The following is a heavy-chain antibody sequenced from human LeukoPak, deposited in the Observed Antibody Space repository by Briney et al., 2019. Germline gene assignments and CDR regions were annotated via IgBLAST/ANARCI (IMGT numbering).Heavy chain of an antibody. Sequence: GGSLRLSCAASGFTFSSYSMNWVRQVPGKGLEWVSYISSSSSTIYYADSVKGRFTISRDNAKNSLYLQMNSLGAEDTAVYYCARVNASYYDFWSGYSYNWFDPWGQGTLVTVSS. CDR2: ISSSSSTI. J-gene: IGHJ5*02. CDR1: GFTFSSYS. CDR3: ARVNASYYDFWSGYSYNWFDP. V-gene: IGHV3-48*01. D-gene: IGHD3-3*01.